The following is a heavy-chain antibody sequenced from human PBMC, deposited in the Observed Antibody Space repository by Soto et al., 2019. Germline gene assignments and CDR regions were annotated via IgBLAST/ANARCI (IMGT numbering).Heavy chain of an antibody. CDR2: IYHSGST. Sequence: SETLSLTCAVSGYSISSGYYCGCIRQPPGKGLEWIGSIYHSGSTYYNPSLKSRVTISVDTSKNQFSLKLSSVTAADTAVYYCARTYYYDSSGYSDAFDIWGQGTMVTVSS. D-gene: IGHD3-22*01. J-gene: IGHJ3*02. V-gene: IGHV4-38-2*01. CDR1: GYSISSGYY. CDR3: ARTYYYDSSGYSDAFDI.